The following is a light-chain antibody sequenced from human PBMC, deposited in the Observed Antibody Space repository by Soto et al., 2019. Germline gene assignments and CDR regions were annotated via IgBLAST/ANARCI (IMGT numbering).Light chain of an antibody. CDR2: GAS. J-gene: IGKJ1*01. Sequence: EIVMTQSPATLSVSPGERATLSCRASQSVSNNLAWYQKKPGQAPRLLIYGASTRATGIPARFSGSGSGTDSTLPNSSLRSENFAFYYCQQYNNGWTFGQGTRVDIK. V-gene: IGKV3-15*01. CDR3: QQYNNGWT. CDR1: QSVSNN.